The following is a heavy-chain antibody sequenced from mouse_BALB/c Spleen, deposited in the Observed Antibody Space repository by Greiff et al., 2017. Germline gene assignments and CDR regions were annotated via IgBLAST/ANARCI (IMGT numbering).Heavy chain of an antibody. Sequence: EVMLVESGGGLVKPGGSLKLSCAASGFTFSSYAMSWVRQTPEKRLEWVASISSGGSTYYPDSVKGRFTISRDNARNILYLQMSSLRSEDTAMYYCARSNYYGSSDFDYWGQGTTLTVSS. V-gene: IGHV5-6-5*01. CDR2: ISSGGST. D-gene: IGHD1-1*01. CDR1: GFTFSSYA. J-gene: IGHJ2*01. CDR3: ARSNYYGSSDFDY.